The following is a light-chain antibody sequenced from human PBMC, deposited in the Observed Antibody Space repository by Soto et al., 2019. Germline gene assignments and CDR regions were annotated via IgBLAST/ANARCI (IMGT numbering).Light chain of an antibody. J-gene: IGKJ4*01. CDR3: QHYNNYSPT. CDR1: QIISNC. V-gene: IGKV1-5*03. Sequence: DIQITQSPSALSASVGNRVTRICRASQIISNCLAWYQQKPGKAPNLLIYKASGLESGVPSRFSGSGSGTEFTLTISSLQPDDSATYYCQHYNNYSPTFGGGTKVDIK. CDR2: KAS.